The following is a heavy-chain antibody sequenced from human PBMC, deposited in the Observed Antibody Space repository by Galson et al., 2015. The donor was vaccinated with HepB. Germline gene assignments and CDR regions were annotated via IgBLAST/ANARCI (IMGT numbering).Heavy chain of an antibody. D-gene: IGHD2-21*02. V-gene: IGHV3-33*01. Sequence: SLRLSCAASGFTFNNYALHWVRQAPGKGLEWVAIVWYDGTKKDYADSVQGRFTISRDNFKSTLYLEMNSLRVEDTAVYYCARGGLRARHYFDCWGQGTLVTVSS. CDR1: GFTFNNYA. CDR3: ARGGLRARHYFDC. J-gene: IGHJ4*02. CDR2: VWYDGTKK.